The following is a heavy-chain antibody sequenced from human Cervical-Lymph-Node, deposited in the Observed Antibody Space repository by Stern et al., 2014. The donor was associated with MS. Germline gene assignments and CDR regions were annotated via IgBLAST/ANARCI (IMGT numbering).Heavy chain of an antibody. CDR1: GFTFTSSA. V-gene: IGHV1-58*01. J-gene: IGHJ4*02. Sequence: QLVESGPEVKKPGTSVKVSCKASGFTFTSSAVQWVRQARGQRLEWTGWIVVGSGNTNYAHKFQERVTITRDMSTSTAYMELSSLRSEDTAVYYCAAIFPDYGDYDFDYWGQGTLVTVSS. CDR2: IVVGSGNT. D-gene: IGHD4-17*01. CDR3: AAIFPDYGDYDFDY.